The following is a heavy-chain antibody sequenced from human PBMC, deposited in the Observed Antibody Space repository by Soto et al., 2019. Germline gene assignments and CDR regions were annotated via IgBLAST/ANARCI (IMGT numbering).Heavy chain of an antibody. J-gene: IGHJ3*02. V-gene: IGHV1-46*01. Sequence: ASVKVSCKASGYTSTSYYMHWVRQAPGQGLEWMGIINPSGGSTSYAQKFQGRVTMTRDTSTSTVYMELSSLRSEDTAVYYCARVRSEFGGSYYGAFDIWGQGTMVTVSS. D-gene: IGHD1-26*01. CDR1: GYTSTSYY. CDR3: ARVRSEFGGSYYGAFDI. CDR2: INPSGGST.